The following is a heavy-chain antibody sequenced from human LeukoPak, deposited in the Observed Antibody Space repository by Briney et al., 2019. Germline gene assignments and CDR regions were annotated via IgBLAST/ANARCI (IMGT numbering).Heavy chain of an antibody. CDR2: ISGSGGST. Sequence: GGSLRLSCAASGFTFSSYAMSWVRQAPGKGLEWVSAISGSGGSTYYADSVKGRFTISRDNSKNTLYLQMNSLRAEDTAVYYCANSRGIAARTQYYYYYMDVWGKGTTVTVSS. D-gene: IGHD6-6*01. V-gene: IGHV3-23*01. CDR1: GFTFSSYA. J-gene: IGHJ6*03. CDR3: ANSRGIAARTQYYYYYMDV.